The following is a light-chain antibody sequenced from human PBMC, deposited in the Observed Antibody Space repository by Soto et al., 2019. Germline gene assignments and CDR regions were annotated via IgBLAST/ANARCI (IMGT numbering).Light chain of an antibody. CDR2: DVS. V-gene: IGLV2-14*03. CDR3: GSFTTLSTVV. J-gene: IGLJ1*01. CDR1: SSDVGAYNY. Sequence: QSALTQPASVSGSPGQSITISCTGSSSDVGAYNYVSWYQQHPDKAPKLMIYDVSDRPSGVSNRFSASKSGNTASLTISGLQAEDEAEYYCGSFTTLSTVVFGTGTKVTVL.